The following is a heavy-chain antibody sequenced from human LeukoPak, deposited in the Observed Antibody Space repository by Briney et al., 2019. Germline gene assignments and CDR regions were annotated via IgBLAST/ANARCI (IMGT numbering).Heavy chain of an antibody. CDR3: AREIGPRQLHLWGSAFDY. CDR2: INPSDGKT. CDR1: GYTFTSYA. D-gene: IGHD5-18*01. J-gene: IGHJ4*02. Sequence: ASVKVSCKASGYTFTSYAMNWVRQAPGQGLEWMGIINPSDGKTSYAQKFQGRVTMTRDTSTSTVYMEPSSLRSEDTAVYYCAREIGPRQLHLWGSAFDYWGQGTLVTVSS. V-gene: IGHV1-46*01.